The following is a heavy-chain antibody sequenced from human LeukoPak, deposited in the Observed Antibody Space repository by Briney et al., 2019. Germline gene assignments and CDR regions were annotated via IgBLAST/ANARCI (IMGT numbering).Heavy chain of an antibody. J-gene: IGHJ3*02. CDR2: IVVGSGNT. CDR1: GFTFTSSA. D-gene: IGHD1-26*01. CDR3: AADRHSGSYFAFDI. Sequence: ASVKVSCKASGFTFTSSAMQWVRQARGQRLEWIGWIVVGSGNTNYAQKFQERVTITRDMSTSTAYMELSSPRSEDTAVYYCAADRHSGSYFAFDIWGQGTMVTVSS. V-gene: IGHV1-58*02.